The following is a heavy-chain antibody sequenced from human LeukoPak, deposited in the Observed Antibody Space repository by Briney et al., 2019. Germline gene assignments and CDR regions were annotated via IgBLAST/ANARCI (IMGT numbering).Heavy chain of an antibody. Sequence: GGSLRLSCAASGFTFSSYSMNWVRQAPGKGLEWVSYISSSSSTIYYADSVKGRFTISRDNAKNSLYLQMNSLRAEDTAVYYCARRPPYYYDSSGYWGKGTDGRWVDYYYGMDVWGQGTTVTVSS. V-gene: IGHV3-48*04. D-gene: IGHD3-22*01. J-gene: IGHJ6*02. CDR3: ARRPPYYYDSSGYWGKGTDGRWVDYYYGMDV. CDR1: GFTFSSYS. CDR2: ISSSSSTI.